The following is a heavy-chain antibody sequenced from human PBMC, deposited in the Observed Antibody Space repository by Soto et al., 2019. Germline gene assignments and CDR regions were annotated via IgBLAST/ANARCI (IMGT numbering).Heavy chain of an antibody. CDR3: AKAMYYYDSSGYSAFDI. CDR1: GFTFSNAW. CDR2: IKKRADGGTA. J-gene: IGHJ3*02. V-gene: IGHV3-15*01. Sequence: PGGSLRLSCAASGFTFSNAWMNWVRQAPGKGLEWIGRIKKRADGGTADHATPVKGRFTISRDNSKNTLYLQMNSLRAEDTAVYYCAKAMYYYDSSGYSAFDIWGQGTMVTVS. D-gene: IGHD3-22*01.